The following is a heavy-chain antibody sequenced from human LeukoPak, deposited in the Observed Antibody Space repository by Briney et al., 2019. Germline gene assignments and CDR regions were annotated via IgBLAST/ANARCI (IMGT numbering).Heavy chain of an antibody. D-gene: IGHD3-3*01. J-gene: IGHJ5*02. Sequence: ASVKVSCKASGYTFTGYYMHWVRQAPGQGLEWMGWINPNSGGTNYAQKFQGRVTMTRDTSISTAYMELSRLRSDDTAVYYCARGTITIFGVVTINWFDPWGQGTLVTVSS. CDR3: ARGTITIFGVVTINWFDP. CDR1: GYTFTGYY. CDR2: INPNSGGT. V-gene: IGHV1-2*02.